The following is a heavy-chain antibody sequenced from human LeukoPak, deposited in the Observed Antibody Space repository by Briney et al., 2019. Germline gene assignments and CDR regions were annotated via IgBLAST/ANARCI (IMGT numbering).Heavy chain of an antibody. CDR1: GFTFSSYG. V-gene: IGHV3-30*02. Sequence: GGSLRLSCAASGFTFSSYGMHWVRQAPGKGLEWVAYIRYDGNTKYYADSVEGRFTISRDNSKNTLFLQMNSLRAEDTAVYYCAKGVLVPPTYFDYWGQGTLVTVSS. CDR2: IRYDGNTK. D-gene: IGHD3-3*01. CDR3: AKGVLVPPTYFDY. J-gene: IGHJ4*02.